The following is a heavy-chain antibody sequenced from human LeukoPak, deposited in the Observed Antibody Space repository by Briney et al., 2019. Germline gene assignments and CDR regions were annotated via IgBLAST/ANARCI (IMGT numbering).Heavy chain of an antibody. CDR1: GFTFSDYY. CDR2: ISSSSSTI. J-gene: IGHJ5*02. D-gene: IGHD3-22*01. Sequence: GGSLRLSCAASGFTFSDYYMSWIRQAPGKGLEWVSYISSSSSTIYYADSVKGRFTISRDNAKNSLYLQMNSLRAEDTAVYYCARDSTYYYDSSGSSSNWFDPWGQGTLVTVSS. CDR3: ARDSTYYYDSSGSSSNWFDP. V-gene: IGHV3-11*01.